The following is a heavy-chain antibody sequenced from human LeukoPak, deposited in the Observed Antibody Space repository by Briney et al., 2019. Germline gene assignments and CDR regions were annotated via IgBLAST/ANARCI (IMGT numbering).Heavy chain of an antibody. CDR2: ISYDGSNK. CDR3: ARRKDFDY. J-gene: IGHJ4*02. CDR1: GFTFSSYA. V-gene: IGHV3-30-3*01. Sequence: GGSLRLSCAAAGFTFSSYAMHWVRQAPGKGLEWVAVISYDGSNKYYADSAKGRFTISRDNSKNTLYLQMNSLRAEDTAVYYCARRKDFDYWGQGTLVTVSS.